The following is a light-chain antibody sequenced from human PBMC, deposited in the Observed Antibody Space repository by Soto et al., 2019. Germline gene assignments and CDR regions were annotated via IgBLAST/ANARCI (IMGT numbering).Light chain of an antibody. V-gene: IGLV2-14*01. CDR3: SSYTTSSTWV. CDR1: GSDIDVYDY. CDR2: EVG. Sequence: QSVLTQPASVSGSPGQSITISCTGSGSDIDVYDYVSWYQTHPGKAPKVIIYEVGNRPSGVSERFFGSKSGNTASLTISGLRSEDEGDYYCSSYTTSSTWVFGGGTKVTVL. J-gene: IGLJ3*02.